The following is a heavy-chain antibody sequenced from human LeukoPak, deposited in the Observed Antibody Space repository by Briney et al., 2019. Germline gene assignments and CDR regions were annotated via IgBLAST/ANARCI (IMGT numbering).Heavy chain of an antibody. CDR3: ARDFGD. CDR1: GFSVSSNF. CDR2: IYSGGST. Sequence: GGSLRLSCVASGFSVSSNFMSWVRQAPGKGLEWVSIIYSGGSTYYADSVKDRFTISRDNSENILSLQMNSLRAEDTAVYYCARDFGDWGQGTLVTLS. D-gene: IGHD3-3*01. J-gene: IGHJ4*02. V-gene: IGHV3-66*01.